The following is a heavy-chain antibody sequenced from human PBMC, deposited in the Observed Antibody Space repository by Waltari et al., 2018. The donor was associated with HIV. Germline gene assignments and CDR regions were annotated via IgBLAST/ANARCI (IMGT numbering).Heavy chain of an antibody. V-gene: IGHV3-30*02. CDR1: GFNLSPSF. CDR2: IHSDGSRK. CDR3: AKDLTTLLRGGGLDP. Sequence: QVPLVESGGGVFQSGRSLRLSCATSGFNLSPSFMPWVRQAPGKGLEWLALIHSDGSRKFYRESVKGRFIISRDQSKKTLYLQINSLRPGDTAVYYCAKDLTTLLRGGGLDPWGQGTLVTVSS. D-gene: IGHD3-10*01. J-gene: IGHJ5*02.